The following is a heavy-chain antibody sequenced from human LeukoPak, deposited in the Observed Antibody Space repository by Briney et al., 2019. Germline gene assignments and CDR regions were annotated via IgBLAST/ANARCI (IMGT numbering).Heavy chain of an antibody. CDR1: GFTFGNYW. V-gene: IGHV3-7*01. D-gene: IGHD4-17*01. J-gene: IGHJ4*02. Sequence: GGSLRLSCAASGFTFGNYWMSWVRQAPGKGLEWVANIKQDGSEKNYVGSVEGRFTISRDNTKNSLYLQMNSLRAEDTAVYYCAKDLHVRSSSTVTTGGVDSWGQGTLVTVSS. CDR3: AKDLHVRSSSTVTTGGVDS. CDR2: IKQDGSEK.